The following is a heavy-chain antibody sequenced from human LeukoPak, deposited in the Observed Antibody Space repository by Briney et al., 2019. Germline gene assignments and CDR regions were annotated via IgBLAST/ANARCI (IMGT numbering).Heavy chain of an antibody. Sequence: ASVNVSCKASGYTFTIYYMHWVRQAPGQGLEWMGIINPSGGSTSYAQKFQGRVTMTRDTSTSTVYMELSSLRSEDTAVYYCARYYYDTTVRVSYFDYWGQGTLVTVSS. CDR2: INPSGGST. V-gene: IGHV1-46*01. CDR1: GYTFTIYY. J-gene: IGHJ4*02. CDR3: ARYYYDTTVRVSYFDY. D-gene: IGHD3-22*01.